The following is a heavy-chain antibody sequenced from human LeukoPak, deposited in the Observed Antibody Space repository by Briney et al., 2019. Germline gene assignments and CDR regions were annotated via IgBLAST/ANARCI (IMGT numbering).Heavy chain of an antibody. CDR1: GFTFSTYW. D-gene: IGHD1/OR15-1a*01. V-gene: IGHV3-74*01. CDR3: ARDPSGSSTTSFDY. J-gene: IGHJ4*02. Sequence: GGSLRLSCAASGFTFSTYWMHWVRQAPGKGLVCVSRINSDGSSTSYADSVKGRFTISRDNAKNTLDLQMNTLRVGDTAVYYYARDPSGSSTTSFDYWGQGTLVTVSS. CDR2: INSDGSST.